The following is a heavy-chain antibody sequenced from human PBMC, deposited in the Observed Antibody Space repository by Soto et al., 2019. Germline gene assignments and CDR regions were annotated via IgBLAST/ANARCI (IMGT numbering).Heavy chain of an antibody. J-gene: IGHJ6*02. CDR1: GFTFSSYA. CDR3: ARGQSGRDYFYGMDG. V-gene: IGHV3-30-3*01. D-gene: IGHD1-26*01. Sequence: QVQLVESGGGVVQPGRSLRLSCAASGFTFSSYAMHWVRQAPGKGLEWVAVISYDGSNKYYADSVKGRFTISRDNSKNTLYLQMNSLRAEDAAVYYCARGQSGRDYFYGMDGWGHGTTVTVSS. CDR2: ISYDGSNK.